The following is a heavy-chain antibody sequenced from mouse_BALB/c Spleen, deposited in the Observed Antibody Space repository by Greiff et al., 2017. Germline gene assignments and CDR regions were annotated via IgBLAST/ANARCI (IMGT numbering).Heavy chain of an antibody. J-gene: IGHJ3*01. D-gene: IGHD1-1*01. CDR2: INPYNDGT. CDR3: ARQGYYYGPLFAY. V-gene: IGHV1-14*01. CDR1: GYTFTSYV. Sequence: VQLKESGPELVKPGASVKMSCKASGYTFTSYVMHWVKQKPGQGLEWIGYINPYNDGTKYNEKFKGKATLTSDKSSSTAYMELSSLTSEDSAVYYCARQGYYYGPLFAYWGQGTLVTVSA.